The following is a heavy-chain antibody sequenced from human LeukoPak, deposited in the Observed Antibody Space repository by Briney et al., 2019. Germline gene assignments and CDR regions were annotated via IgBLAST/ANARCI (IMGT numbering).Heavy chain of an antibody. CDR3: ARGESSDCTCIDY. Sequence: GGSLRLSCAASGFTVSSRYMSWVRQAPGKGLEWVSVIHGDGSTYYADSVKGRFTISRENSKHTLYLQMNSLRAEDTAVYYCARGESSDCTCIDYWGQGTLVSVSS. CDR2: IHGDGST. CDR1: GFTVSSRY. D-gene: IGHD2-21*02. J-gene: IGHJ4*02. V-gene: IGHV3-53*01.